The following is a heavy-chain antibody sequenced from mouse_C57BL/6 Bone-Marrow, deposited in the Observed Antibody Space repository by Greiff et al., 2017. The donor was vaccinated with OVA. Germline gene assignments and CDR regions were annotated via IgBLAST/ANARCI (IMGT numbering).Heavy chain of an antibody. V-gene: IGHV1-59*01. Sequence: VKLQQPGAELVRPGTSVKLSCKASGYTFTSYWMHWVKQRPGQGLEWIGVIDPSDSYTNYNQKFKGKATLTVDTSSSTAYMQLSSLTSEDSAVYYCARSHYYGRDFDVWGTGTTVTVSS. CDR1: GYTFTSYW. CDR2: IDPSDSYT. J-gene: IGHJ1*03. CDR3: ARSHYYGRDFDV. D-gene: IGHD1-1*01.